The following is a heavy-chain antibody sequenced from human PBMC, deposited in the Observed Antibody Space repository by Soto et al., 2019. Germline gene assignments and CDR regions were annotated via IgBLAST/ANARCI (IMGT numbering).Heavy chain of an antibody. J-gene: IGHJ2*01. V-gene: IGHV3-21*01. Sequence: WVSSISSSSSYIYYADSVKGRFTISRDNAKNSLYLQMNSLRAEDTAVYYCARDRRFVFQAKVDIRASVPVSAFLLNRSPDL. D-gene: IGHD1-26*01. CDR2: ISSSSSYI. CDR3: ARDRRFVFQAKVDIRASVPVSAFLLNRSPDL.